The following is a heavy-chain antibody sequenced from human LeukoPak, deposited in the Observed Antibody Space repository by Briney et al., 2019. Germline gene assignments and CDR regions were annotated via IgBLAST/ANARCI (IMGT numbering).Heavy chain of an antibody. V-gene: IGHV4-38-2*01. CDR2: IYHSGST. CDR3: ARLYSGSINDAFDI. CDR1: GYSISSGYY. Sequence: SETLSLTCAVSGYSISSGYYWGWIRQPPGKGLEWIGSIYHSGSTYYNPSLKSRVTISVDTSTNQFSLKLTSVTAADTAVYYCARLYSGSINDAFDIWGQGTMVTVSS. D-gene: IGHD1-26*01. J-gene: IGHJ3*02.